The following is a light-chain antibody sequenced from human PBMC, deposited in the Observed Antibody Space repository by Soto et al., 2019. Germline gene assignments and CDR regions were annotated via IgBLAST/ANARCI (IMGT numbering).Light chain of an antibody. CDR2: AAS. CDR3: QQSYSTPCT. J-gene: IGKJ4*01. CDR1: QSISSY. Sequence: DIQMTQSPSSLSASVGDRVTITCRASQSISSYLNWYQQKPGKAPKLLIYAASSLQSGVPSRFSGSGSGTDFTLTISSLQPEDFATYYCQQSYSTPCTFGGGTKVDIK. V-gene: IGKV1-39*01.